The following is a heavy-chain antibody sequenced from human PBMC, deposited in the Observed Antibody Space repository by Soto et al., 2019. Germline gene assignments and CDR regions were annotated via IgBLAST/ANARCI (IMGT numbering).Heavy chain of an antibody. CDR3: ARGPLALDIPMRYFDL. CDR2: IKQDGSEK. CDR1: GFTFSSYW. D-gene: IGHD3-22*01. Sequence: EVQLVESGGGLVQPGGSLRLSCAASGFTFSSYWMSWVRQAPGKGLEWVANIKQDGSEKYYVDSVKGRFTISRDNAKNSLYLQRNALRAEDTAVYYCARGPLALDIPMRYFDLWGRGTLVTVSS. V-gene: IGHV3-7*01. J-gene: IGHJ2*01.